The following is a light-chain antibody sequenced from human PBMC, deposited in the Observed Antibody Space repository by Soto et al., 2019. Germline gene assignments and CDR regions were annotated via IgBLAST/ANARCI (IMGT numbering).Light chain of an antibody. J-gene: IGLJ1*01. CDR3: CSYTSSRTYV. CDR1: SSDVGAYIY. Sequence: QSALTQPASVSGSPGQSITISCTGTSSDVGAYIYVSWYQHHPGKAPKVMIYEVTDRPSGVSDRFSGSKSGNTASLTISGLQAEDEADYYCCSYTSSRTYVFGTGTNFTVL. CDR2: EVT. V-gene: IGLV2-14*01.